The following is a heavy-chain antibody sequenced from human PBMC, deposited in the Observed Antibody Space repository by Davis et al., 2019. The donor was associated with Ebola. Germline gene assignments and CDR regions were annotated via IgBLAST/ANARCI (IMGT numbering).Heavy chain of an antibody. J-gene: IGHJ6*02. CDR3: ARGTVVVPAAIGDYYYGMDV. D-gene: IGHD2-2*01. CDR1: GGSISSYY. CDR2: IYYSGST. V-gene: IGHV4-59*12. Sequence: SETLSLTCTVSGGSISSYYWSWIRQPPGKGLEWIGYIYYSGSTNYNPSLKSRVTISVDTSKNQFSLKLSSVTAADTAVYYCARGTVVVPAAIGDYYYGMDVWGQGTTVTVSS.